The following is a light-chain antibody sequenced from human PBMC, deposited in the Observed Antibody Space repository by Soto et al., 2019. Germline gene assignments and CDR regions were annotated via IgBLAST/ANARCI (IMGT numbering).Light chain of an antibody. CDR1: SGSIASYY. V-gene: IGLV6-57*01. J-gene: IGLJ2*01. CDR2: EDY. Sequence: NFMLTQPHSVSESPGKTVTISCTRSSGSIASYYVQWYQQRPGSSPTTVIYEDYQRPSGVPDRFSGSIDSSSNSASLTIYGLKTEDEGDYYCQSYDTSSVVFGGGTKLTVL. CDR3: QSYDTSSVV.